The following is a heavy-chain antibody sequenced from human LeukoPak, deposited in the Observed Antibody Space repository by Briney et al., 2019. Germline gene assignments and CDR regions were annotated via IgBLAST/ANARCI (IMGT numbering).Heavy chain of an antibody. Sequence: SGGSLRLSCGASGFTFSNYGMHWVRQAPGKGLEWVTFIRYDGSNKYYADSVKGRFTISRDNSKNTLYLQMNSLRAEDTAVYYCARFYANEWELPHWGQGTLVTVSS. J-gene: IGHJ4*02. D-gene: IGHD1-26*01. CDR2: IRYDGSNK. CDR3: ARFYANEWELPH. CDR1: GFTFSNYG. V-gene: IGHV3-30*02.